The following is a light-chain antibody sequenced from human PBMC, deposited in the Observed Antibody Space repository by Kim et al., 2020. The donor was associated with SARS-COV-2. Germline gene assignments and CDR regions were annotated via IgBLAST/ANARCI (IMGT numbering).Light chain of an antibody. CDR3: QQSYSTPYT. Sequence: SVSVGDRVTITCRASQSVSSYLSLYQHKPGKAPKLLIYAASSLQSGVPSRVSGGGSETDFTLTISSLQPEDFATYYCQQSYSTPYTFGKENKLEI. V-gene: IGKV1-39*01. J-gene: IGKJ2*01. CDR2: AAS. CDR1: QSVSSY.